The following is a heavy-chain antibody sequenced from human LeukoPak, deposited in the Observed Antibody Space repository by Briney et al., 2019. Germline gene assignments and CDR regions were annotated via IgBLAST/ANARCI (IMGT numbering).Heavy chain of an antibody. V-gene: IGHV4-34*01. Sequence: SETLSLTCAVYGGSVSGYYWSWIRQLPGKGVEWIGEINHSGSTNYNPSLKSRVTISVDTSKKQFSLKLSSVTAADTAVYYCARGVCSGGGCYGLFNYWGQGTLVTVSS. CDR1: GGSVSGYY. CDR3: ARGVCSGGGCYGLFNY. D-gene: IGHD2-15*01. J-gene: IGHJ4*02. CDR2: INHSGST.